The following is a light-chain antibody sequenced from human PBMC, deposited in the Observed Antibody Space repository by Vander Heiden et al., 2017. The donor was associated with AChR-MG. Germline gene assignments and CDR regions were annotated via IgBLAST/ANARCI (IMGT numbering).Light chain of an antibody. CDR3: SSVTSSATLV. CDR2: DVS. Sequence: QSALTQPASVPGSPGQSITISCTATSSDVGGYNYVSWYQQHPGKAPELMIYDVSHRPSEVSNRFSGSKSGNTASLTISGLQAEDEADYYCSSVTSSATLVFGGGTKLTVL. V-gene: IGLV2-14*03. J-gene: IGLJ2*01. CDR1: SSDVGGYNY.